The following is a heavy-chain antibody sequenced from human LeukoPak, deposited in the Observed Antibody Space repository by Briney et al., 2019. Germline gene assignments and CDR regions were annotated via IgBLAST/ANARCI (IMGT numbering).Heavy chain of an antibody. CDR1: GFTFSSYW. Sequence: PGGSLRLSCAASGFTFSSYWMAWVRQAPGKGLEWVANIKEDGSEKFYVDSVRGRFTISRDNAKNTVYLQMNSLRAEDTAVYYCARGATYAYYFDYWGQGILVTVSS. J-gene: IGHJ4*02. V-gene: IGHV3-7*01. CDR2: IKEDGSEK. CDR3: ARGATYAYYFDY. D-gene: IGHD4-17*01.